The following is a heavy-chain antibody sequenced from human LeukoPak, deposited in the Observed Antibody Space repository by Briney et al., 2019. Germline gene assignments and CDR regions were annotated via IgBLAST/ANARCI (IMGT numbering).Heavy chain of an antibody. V-gene: IGHV4-59*01. CDR3: ARVRDRSSYFYDLDY. J-gene: IGHJ4*02. Sequence: AETLTLTCTASGVSISSYYWSWLRQPPGKGLEWVGGINYSGSTNYNPSLKSRVTISVDTSKNQFSLKLSSVTAADTAVYYCARVRDRSSYFYDLDYWGQGTLVTVSS. D-gene: IGHD3-22*01. CDR2: INYSGST. CDR1: GVSISSYY.